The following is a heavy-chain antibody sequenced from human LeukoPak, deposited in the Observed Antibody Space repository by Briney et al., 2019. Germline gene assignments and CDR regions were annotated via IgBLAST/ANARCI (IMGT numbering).Heavy chain of an antibody. CDR3: ASPITGDAFDI. CDR1: GGTFSSYA. J-gene: IGHJ3*02. V-gene: IGHV1-69*04. Sequence: VKVSCKASGGTFSSYAISWVRQAPGQGLEWMGRIIPILGIANYAQKFQGRVTITADKSTSTAYMELSSLRSEDTAVYYCASPITGDAFDIWGQGTMVTVSS. CDR2: IIPILGIA.